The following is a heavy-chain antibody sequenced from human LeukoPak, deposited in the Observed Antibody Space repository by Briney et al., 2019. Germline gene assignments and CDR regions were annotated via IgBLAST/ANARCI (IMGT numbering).Heavy chain of an antibody. Sequence: SETLSLTCSVSGGSVGSGSYYWSWIRQPPGKGLEWIGYIYYSGTTNYNPSLKGRVTMSVDTSKNQFSLTLTSVTAADTAVYYCARSRAKGGFQTLIVAPKGDWFDPWGQGTLVTVSS. CDR2: IYYSGTT. CDR1: GGSVGSGSYY. J-gene: IGHJ5*02. CDR3: ARSRAKGGFQTLIVAPKGDWFDP. V-gene: IGHV4-61*01. D-gene: IGHD5-12*01.